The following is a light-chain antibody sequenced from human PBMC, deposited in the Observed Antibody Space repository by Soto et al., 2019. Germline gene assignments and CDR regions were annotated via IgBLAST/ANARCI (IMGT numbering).Light chain of an antibody. CDR2: GAS. CDR3: QQYNSFPT. V-gene: IGKV3-11*01. CDR1: QSVSSY. J-gene: IGKJ1*01. Sequence: EIVLTQSPATLSLSPGERATLSCRASQSVSSYLAWYQQRPGQAPRLFIYGASNRATGIPARFSGSGSGTDFTLTISSLEAEDFAVDYCQQYNSFPTFGQRTKVEIK.